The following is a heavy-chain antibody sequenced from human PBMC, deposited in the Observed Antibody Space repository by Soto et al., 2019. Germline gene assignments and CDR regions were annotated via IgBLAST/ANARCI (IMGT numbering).Heavy chain of an antibody. V-gene: IGHV3-21*01. J-gene: IGHJ4*02. D-gene: IGHD3-22*01. CDR1: GFTFSSYS. CDR3: ARLGSSGYDY. CDR2: ISSSSSYI. Sequence: GGSLTLSCAASGFTFSSYSMNWVRQAPGKGLEWVSSISSSSSYIYYADSVKGRFTISRHNAKNSLYLQMNSLRAEDTAVYYCARLGSSGYDYWGQGTLVTVSS.